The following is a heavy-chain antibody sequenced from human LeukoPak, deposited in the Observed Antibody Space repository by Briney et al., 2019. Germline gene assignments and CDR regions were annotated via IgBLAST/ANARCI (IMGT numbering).Heavy chain of an antibody. Sequence: SETLSLTCAVYGGCFSGYYWSWIRQPPGKGLEWIGEINHSGSTNYNPSLKRRVTISVDTSKNQFSLKLSSVTAADTAVYYCARVGARGYSYGYWAVNYYGMDVWGQGTTVTVSS. CDR3: ARVGARGYSYGYWAVNYYGMDV. J-gene: IGHJ6*02. V-gene: IGHV4-34*01. CDR2: INHSGST. D-gene: IGHD5-18*01. CDR1: GGCFSGYY.